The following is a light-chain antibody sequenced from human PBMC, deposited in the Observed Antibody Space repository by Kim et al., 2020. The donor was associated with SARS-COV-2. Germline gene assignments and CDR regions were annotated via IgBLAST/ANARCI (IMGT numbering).Light chain of an antibody. CDR1: SSNIGSNY. V-gene: IGLV1-47*01. CDR3: AAWDDSFWV. J-gene: IGLJ3*02. CDR2: RNN. Sequence: PGQRVTISCSGRSSNIGSNYVYWYQQLPGTAPKLLIYRNNQRPSGVPDRFSGSKSGTSASLAISGLRSEDEADYYCAAWDDSFWVFGGGTQLTVL.